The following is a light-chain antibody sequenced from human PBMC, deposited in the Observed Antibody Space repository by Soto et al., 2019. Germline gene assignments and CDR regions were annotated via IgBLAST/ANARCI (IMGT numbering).Light chain of an antibody. CDR1: QSLGTTF. V-gene: IGKV3-20*01. Sequence: EIPLTQSPGTLSLSPGDRATLSCRASQSLGTTFLAWYQQKSGQSPGLLIYGASDRATDVPDRFSGSGSGADFTLTISRLEPEDFAVYFCQQYGRLPLSVGGGTKVEIK. J-gene: IGKJ4*01. CDR2: GAS. CDR3: QQYGRLPLS.